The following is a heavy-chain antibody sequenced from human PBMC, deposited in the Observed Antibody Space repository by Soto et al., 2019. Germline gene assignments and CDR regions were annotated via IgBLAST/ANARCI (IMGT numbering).Heavy chain of an antibody. Sequence: SVKVSFKSSGGTFSSYTISWVRQAPGQGLEWMGRIIPILGIANYAQKFQGRVTITADKSTSTAYMELSSLRSEDTAVYYCASPLLWFGELSHPTNAYWGQGSLVTVSS. V-gene: IGHV1-69*02. CDR2: IIPILGIA. J-gene: IGHJ4*02. CDR1: GGTFSSYT. D-gene: IGHD3-10*01. CDR3: ASPLLWFGELSHPTNAY.